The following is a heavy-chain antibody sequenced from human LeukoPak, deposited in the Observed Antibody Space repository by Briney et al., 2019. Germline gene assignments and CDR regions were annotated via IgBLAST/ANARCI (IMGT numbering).Heavy chain of an antibody. CDR3: ASSERPESSIAARLETFHYYYYMDV. V-gene: IGHV1-69*06. CDR1: GGTFSSYA. J-gene: IGHJ6*03. CDR2: IIPIFGTA. D-gene: IGHD6-6*01. Sequence: ASVKVSCKASGGTFSSYAISWVRQAPGQGLEWMGGIIPIFGTANYAQKFQGRVTITADKSTSTAYMELSSLRSEDTAVYYCASSERPESSIAARLETFHYYYYMDVWGKGTTVTVSS.